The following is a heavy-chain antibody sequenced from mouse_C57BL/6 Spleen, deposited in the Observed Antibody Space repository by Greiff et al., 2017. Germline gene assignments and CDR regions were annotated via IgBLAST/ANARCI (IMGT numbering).Heavy chain of an antibody. Sequence: QVQLQQPGAELVRPGTSVKLSCKASGYTFTSHWMHWVKQRPGQGLEWIGVIDPSDSYTNYNQKFKGKATLPVDTSSSTAYMQRSSLTSEDSAVYYCAKGGRQLRLLRDWGQGTLVTVSA. CDR2: IDPSDSYT. D-gene: IGHD3-2*02. CDR3: AKGGRQLRLLRD. CDR1: GYTFTSHW. J-gene: IGHJ3*01. V-gene: IGHV1-59*01.